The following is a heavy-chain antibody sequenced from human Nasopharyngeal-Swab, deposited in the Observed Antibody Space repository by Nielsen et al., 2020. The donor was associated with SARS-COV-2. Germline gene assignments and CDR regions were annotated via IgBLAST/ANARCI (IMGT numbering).Heavy chain of an antibody. D-gene: IGHD4-17*01. CDR3: ATVYGDYPLSGLRY. CDR1: GYTLTELS. V-gene: IGHV1-24*01. CDR2: LDPEDDET. J-gene: IGHJ4*02. Sequence: ASVKVSCKVSGYTLTELSMHWVRQAPGKGLEWMGGLDPEDDETIYAQKFQGRVTMTEDTSTDTAYMELSSLRSEDTAVYYCATVYGDYPLSGLRYWGQGTLVTVSS.